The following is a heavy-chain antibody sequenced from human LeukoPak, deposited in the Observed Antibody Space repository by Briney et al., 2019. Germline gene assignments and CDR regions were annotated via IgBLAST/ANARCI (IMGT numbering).Heavy chain of an antibody. CDR1: GFTFDDYG. CDR2: INWNGGST. V-gene: IGHV3-20*01. CDR3: ARVGGLRLQGAFDI. D-gene: IGHD5-12*01. J-gene: IGHJ3*02. Sequence: GGSLRLSCAASGFTFDDYGMSWVRQAPGKGLEWVSGINWNGGSTGYADSVKGRFTISRDNAKSSLYLQMNSLRAEDTALYHCARVGGLRLQGAFDIWGQGTMVTVSS.